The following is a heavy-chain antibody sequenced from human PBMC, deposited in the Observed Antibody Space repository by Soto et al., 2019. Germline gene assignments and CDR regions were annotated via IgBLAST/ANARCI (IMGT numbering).Heavy chain of an antibody. CDR2: IYYSGST. V-gene: IGHV4-30-4*01. Sequence: SETLSLTCTVSGGSISSGDYYWSWIRQPPGKGLEWIGYIYYSGSTYYNPSLKSRVTISVDTSKNQFSLKLSSVTAADTAVYYCARDLVGATGGFDYWGQGTLVTVSS. CDR3: ARDLVGATGGFDY. D-gene: IGHD1-26*01. J-gene: IGHJ4*02. CDR1: GGSISSGDYY.